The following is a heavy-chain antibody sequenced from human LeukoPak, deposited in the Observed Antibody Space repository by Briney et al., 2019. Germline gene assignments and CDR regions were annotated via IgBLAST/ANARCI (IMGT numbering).Heavy chain of an antibody. CDR1: GYTFTSYG. D-gene: IGHD5-12*01. CDR2: ISAYNGKT. V-gene: IGHV1-18*01. CDR3: ARDHSGYSGYVLHYNWFDP. J-gene: IGHJ5*02. Sequence: ASVKVSCKASGYTFTSYGISWVRQAPGQGLEWMGWISAYNGKTNYAQKLQGRVTMTTETSTSTAYMELRSLRSDDTAVYYCARDHSGYSGYVLHYNWFDPWGQGTLVTVSS.